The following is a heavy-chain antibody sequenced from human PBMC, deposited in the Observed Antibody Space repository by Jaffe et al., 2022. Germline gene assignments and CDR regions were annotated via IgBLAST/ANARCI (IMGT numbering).Heavy chain of an antibody. CDR3: AAVYGGYCSGASCLGFDP. D-gene: IGHD2-15*01. V-gene: IGHV3-23*01. CDR2: VSGTAAIT. Sequence: EVQLLESGGGLVQPGGSLRLSCAASGFTFSSYAMSWVRQAPGKGPEWVSGVSGTAAITNYADSVKGRFTISRDNSKNTLYLQMNSLRAEDTAVYYCAAVYGGYCSGASCLGFDPWGRGTLVTVSS. CDR1: GFTFSSYA. J-gene: IGHJ5*02.